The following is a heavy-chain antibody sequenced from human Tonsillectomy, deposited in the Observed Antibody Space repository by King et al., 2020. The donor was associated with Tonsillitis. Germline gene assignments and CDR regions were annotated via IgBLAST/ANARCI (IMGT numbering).Heavy chain of an antibody. Sequence: VQLVESGGGLVQPGGSLRLSCAASGFTFSTYSMNWVRQAPGKGLEWVSYISSSSSIIYYADSVKGRFTISRDNAKNSLYLQMNSLRDEDTAVYYCASQYYDYVWGSYYYFDHCGQGTLVTVSS. J-gene: IGHJ4*02. D-gene: IGHD3-16*01. V-gene: IGHV3-48*02. CDR1: GFTFSTYS. CDR2: ISSSSSII. CDR3: ASQYYDYVWGSYYYFDH.